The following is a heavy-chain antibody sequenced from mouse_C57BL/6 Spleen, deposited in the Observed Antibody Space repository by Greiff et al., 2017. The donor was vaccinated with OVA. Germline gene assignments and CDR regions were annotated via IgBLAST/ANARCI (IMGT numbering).Heavy chain of an antibody. D-gene: IGHD1-1*01. CDR3: ARAYGSSWGYFEV. CDR1: GYTFTSYW. Sequence: QVQLQQPGAELVKPGASVKLSCKASGYTFTSYWMHWVKQRPGRGLEWIGRIVPNSGGTKYNEKFKSKATLTVDKPSSTAYLQLSSLTSEDSAVDYCARAYGSSWGYFEVWGTGTTVTVSS. V-gene: IGHV1-72*01. J-gene: IGHJ1*03. CDR2: IVPNSGGT.